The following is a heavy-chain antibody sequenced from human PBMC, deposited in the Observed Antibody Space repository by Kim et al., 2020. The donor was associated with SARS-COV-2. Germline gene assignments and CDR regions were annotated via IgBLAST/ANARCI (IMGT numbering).Heavy chain of an antibody. Sequence: SETLSLTCTVSGGSMTNFYWSWVRQPAGKGLEWIGRIYSSGTTSYSPSLQSRVTMSVDTPKNQFSLLLTSVTAADTAVYYCAGDGGAVGGDAMDVWGQGTTVTVPS. V-gene: IGHV4-4*07. J-gene: IGHJ6*02. D-gene: IGHD3-16*01. CDR2: IYSSGTT. CDR1: GGSMTNFY. CDR3: AGDGGAVGGDAMDV.